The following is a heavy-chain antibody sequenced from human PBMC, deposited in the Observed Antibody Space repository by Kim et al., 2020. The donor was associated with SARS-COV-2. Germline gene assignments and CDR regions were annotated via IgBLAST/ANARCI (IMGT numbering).Heavy chain of an antibody. Sequence: SETLSLTCTVSGGSISSYYLSWIRQPPGKGLEWIGYIYYSGSTNYNPSLKSRVTISVDTSKNQFSLKLSSVTAADTAVYYCARLQYSSGWYRVWGMDVWG. CDR3: ARLQYSSGWYRVWGMDV. V-gene: IGHV4-59*08. J-gene: IGHJ6*01. CDR1: GGSISSYY. CDR2: IYYSGST. D-gene: IGHD6-19*01.